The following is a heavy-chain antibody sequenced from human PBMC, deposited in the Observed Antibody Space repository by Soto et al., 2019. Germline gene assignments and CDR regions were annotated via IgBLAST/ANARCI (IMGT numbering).Heavy chain of an antibody. J-gene: IGHJ3*01. CDR2: IYYSGST. D-gene: IGHD3-9*01. CDR3: ARLGMGFDWPRDAFDV. CDR1: GDSISSRSYY. V-gene: IGHV4-39*01. Sequence: PSETLSLTCTVSGDSISSRSYYWGWIRQPPGKGLEWIGNIYYSGSTYYNPSLKSRITMSLDMSKDQLSLKLRSVTAADTAVYYCARLGMGFDWPRDAFDVWGQGTTVTVSS.